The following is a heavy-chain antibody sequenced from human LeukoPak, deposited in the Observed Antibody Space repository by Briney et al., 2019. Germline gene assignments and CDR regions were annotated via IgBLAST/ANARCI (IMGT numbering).Heavy chain of an antibody. CDR2: ISYDGSNK. V-gene: IGHV3-30*04. Sequence: PGGSLRLSCAASGFTLSTYAMHWVRQAPGKGLEWVAVISYDGSNKYYADSVKGRFTISRDNSKNTLYLQMNSLRAEDTAVYYCAKDMEEAPGYWGQGTLVTVSS. J-gene: IGHJ4*02. CDR1: GFTLSTYA. CDR3: AKDMEEAPGY. D-gene: IGHD3-10*01.